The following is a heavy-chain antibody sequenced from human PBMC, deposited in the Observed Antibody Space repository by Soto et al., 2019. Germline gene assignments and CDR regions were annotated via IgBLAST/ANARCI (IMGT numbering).Heavy chain of an antibody. Sequence: QVPLVQSGAEVKKPGASVKVYCKASGYTFTSYAMHWVRQAPGQRLEWMGWINAGNGNTKYSQKFQGRVTITRDTAASTAYMELSSLRSEDTAVYYCAREGGYSSGSSDYWGQGTLVTVSS. CDR1: GYTFTSYA. CDR3: AREGGYSSGSSDY. V-gene: IGHV1-3*01. J-gene: IGHJ4*02. CDR2: INAGNGNT. D-gene: IGHD6-19*01.